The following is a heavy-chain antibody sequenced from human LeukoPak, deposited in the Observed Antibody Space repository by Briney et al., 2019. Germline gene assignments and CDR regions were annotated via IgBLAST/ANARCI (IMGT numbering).Heavy chain of an antibody. V-gene: IGHV3-15*01. CDR3: NARSGTGIFSYMDV. CDR1: GFTFINAW. J-gene: IGHJ6*03. Sequence: KTGGSLRLSCAASGFTFINAWMAWVRQAPGKGLEWVGRIKAKAHGGTIEYAAPVKGRFTISRDDSKNTLYLQMNSLKTEDAAVYYCNARSGTGIFSYMDVWGKGTTVTVSS. D-gene: IGHD1-26*01. CDR2: IKAKAHGGTI.